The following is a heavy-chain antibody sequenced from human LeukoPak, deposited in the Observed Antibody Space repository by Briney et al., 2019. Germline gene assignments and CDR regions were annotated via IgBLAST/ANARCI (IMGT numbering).Heavy chain of an antibody. CDR1: GFTFSSYG. CDR2: IRYDGSNK. V-gene: IGHV3-30*02. D-gene: IGHD5-24*01. CDR3: AKDRRRDGYNFDY. J-gene: IGHJ4*02. Sequence: GGSLRLSCAASGFTFSSYGMHWVRQAPGKGLEWVAFIRYDGSNKYYADSVKGRFTISRDNSKSTLYLQMNSLRAEDTAVYYCAKDRRRDGYNFDYWGQGTLVTVSS.